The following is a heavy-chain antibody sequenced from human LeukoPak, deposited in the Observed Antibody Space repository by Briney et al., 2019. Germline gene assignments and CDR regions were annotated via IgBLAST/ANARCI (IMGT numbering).Heavy chain of an antibody. Sequence: PSETLSLTCTVSGGSISGYYWSWIRQPPGKGLEWIGYIYTSGSTNYNPSLKSRVTISVDTSKNQFPLKLSSVTAADTAVYYCARHRVYSSSSGYYFDYWGQGTLVTVSS. CDR1: GGSISGYY. D-gene: IGHD6-6*01. CDR3: ARHRVYSSSSGYYFDY. J-gene: IGHJ4*02. CDR2: IYTSGST. V-gene: IGHV4-4*09.